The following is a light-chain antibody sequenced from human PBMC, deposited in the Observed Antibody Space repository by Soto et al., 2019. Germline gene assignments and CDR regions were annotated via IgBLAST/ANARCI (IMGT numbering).Light chain of an antibody. J-gene: IGLJ1*01. CDR1: SSDVGGYNY. Sequence: QSALTQPRSVSGSPGQSVTISCTGTSSDVGGYNYVSWYQQHPGKAPKLMIYDVSKRPSGVPNRFSSSKSGNTASLTISGLQAEDEAEYFSWSYAGSYYVFGTGTKLTVL. CDR3: WSYAGSYYV. V-gene: IGLV2-11*01. CDR2: DVS.